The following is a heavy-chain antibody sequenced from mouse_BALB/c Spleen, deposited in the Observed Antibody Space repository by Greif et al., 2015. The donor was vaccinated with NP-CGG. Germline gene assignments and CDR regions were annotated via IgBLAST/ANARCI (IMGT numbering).Heavy chain of an antibody. J-gene: IGHJ4*01. CDR3: ARRGDYRFYAMDY. CDR1: GFTFSSFG. V-gene: IGHV5-17*02. CDR2: ISSGSSTI. D-gene: IGHD2-14*01. Sequence: EVQRVESGGGLVQPGGSRKLSCAASGFTFSSFGMHWVRQAPEKGLEWVAYISSGSSTIYYADTVKGRFTISRDNPKNTLFLQMTSLRSEDTAMYYCARRGDYRFYAMDYWGQGTSVTVSS.